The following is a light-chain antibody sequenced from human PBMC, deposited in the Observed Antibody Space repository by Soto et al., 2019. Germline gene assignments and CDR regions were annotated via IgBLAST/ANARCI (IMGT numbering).Light chain of an antibody. J-gene: IGKJ4*01. CDR1: QSVSTTY. Sequence: EIVWTQSPGTLSLSPGERATLSCRASQSVSTTYFAWFQQKPGQAPRLLIYATSNQATDIPDRFSGSGSGTDFTLTISRLEPEDFAVYFCQQYGDSVTFGGGTKVDIK. CDR3: QQYGDSVT. V-gene: IGKV3-20*01. CDR2: ATS.